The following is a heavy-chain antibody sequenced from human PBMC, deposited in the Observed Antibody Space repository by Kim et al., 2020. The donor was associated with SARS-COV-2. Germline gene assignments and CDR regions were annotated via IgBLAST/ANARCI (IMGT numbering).Heavy chain of an antibody. Sequence: ASVKVSCKASGYTFTSYAMHCVRQAPGQRLEWMGWINAGNGNTKYSQKFQGRVTITRDTSASTAYMELSSLRSEDTAVYYCARDLPTDIVVVPAARDAFDIWGQGTMVTVSS. CDR2: INAGNGNT. CDR3: ARDLPTDIVVVPAARDAFDI. J-gene: IGHJ3*02. CDR1: GYTFTSYA. D-gene: IGHD2-2*01. V-gene: IGHV1-3*01.